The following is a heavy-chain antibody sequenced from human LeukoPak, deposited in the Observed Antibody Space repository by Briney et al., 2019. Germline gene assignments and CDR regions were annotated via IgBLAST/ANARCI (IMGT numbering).Heavy chain of an antibody. J-gene: IGHJ5*02. Sequence: SETLSLTRTVSGDSISSTTYNWGWIRQPPGKGLEWIGSIYYTGITYYNPSLKSRVTMSVDTSENQFSLSLNSVTAADTAVYYCARGFRYCSGGSCYPGVNWFDPWGQGTLVTVSS. D-gene: IGHD2-15*01. V-gene: IGHV4-39*01. CDR2: IYYTGIT. CDR1: GDSISSTTYN. CDR3: ARGFRYCSGGSCYPGVNWFDP.